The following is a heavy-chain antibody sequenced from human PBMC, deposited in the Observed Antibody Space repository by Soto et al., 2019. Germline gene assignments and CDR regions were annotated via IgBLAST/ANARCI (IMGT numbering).Heavy chain of an antibody. CDR2: VSYNGGA. J-gene: IGHJ6*02. D-gene: IGHD6-19*01. CDR3: ARDDRPSSGYYTFYSYGLDV. Sequence: QVQLQESGPGLVQPSETLALTCSVSVGSVTSSPYHWSWIRQSPEKGLEWIGYVSYNGGANYNPSIKGRVTISLDTSQNQVSLRLTYVTAGDTAVYYCARDDRPSSGYYTFYSYGLDVWGRGTTVTVSS. V-gene: IGHV4-61*01. CDR1: VGSVTSSPYH.